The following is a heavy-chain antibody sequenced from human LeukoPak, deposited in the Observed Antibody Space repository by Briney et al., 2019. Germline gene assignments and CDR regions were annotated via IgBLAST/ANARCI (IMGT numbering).Heavy chain of an antibody. CDR2: INPSGGST. V-gene: IGHV1-46*01. CDR1: GYIFTSYY. Sequence: ASVKVSCKASGYIFTSYYMHWVRQAPGQGLEWMGIINPSGGSTSYAQKFQGRVTMTRDMSTSTVYMELSSLRSEDTAVYYCARSQLVRGENNWFDPWGQGTLVTVSS. CDR3: ARSQLVRGENNWFDP. J-gene: IGHJ5*02. D-gene: IGHD6-13*01.